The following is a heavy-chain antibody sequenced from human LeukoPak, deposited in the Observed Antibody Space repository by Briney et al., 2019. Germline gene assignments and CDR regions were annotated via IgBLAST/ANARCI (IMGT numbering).Heavy chain of an antibody. J-gene: IGHJ6*03. CDR1: GFTFSTCN. V-gene: IGHV3-21*01. D-gene: IGHD1-26*01. CDR3: ARDPYSGSYGDYYYYYMDV. CDR2: ITSSSSYI. Sequence: SGGSLRLSCVASGFTFSTCNMNWVRQAPGKGLEWVSSITSSSSYIYYADSVKGRFTISRDNAKNSLYLQMNSLRDEDTAVYYCARDPYSGSYGDYYYYYMDVWGKGTTVTISS.